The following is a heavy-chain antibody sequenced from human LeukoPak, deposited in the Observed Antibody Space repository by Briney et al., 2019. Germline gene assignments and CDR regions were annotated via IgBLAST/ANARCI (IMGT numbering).Heavy chain of an antibody. J-gene: IGHJ4*02. CDR2: IKHSGST. CDR3: ARGPYDYVWGSYRSFDY. V-gene: IGHV4-34*01. D-gene: IGHD3-16*02. CDR1: GGSFSGYY. Sequence: SETLSLTCAVYGGSFSGYYWSWIRQPPGKGLEWIGEIKHSGSTNYNPSLKSRVTISVDTSKHPFSLKLSSVTAADTAVYYCARGPYDYVWGSYRSFDYWGQGTLVTISS.